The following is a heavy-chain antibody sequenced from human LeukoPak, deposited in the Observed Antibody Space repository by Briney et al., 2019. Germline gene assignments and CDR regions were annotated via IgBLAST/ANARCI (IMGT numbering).Heavy chain of an antibody. CDR2: IYSGGST. D-gene: IGHD4-17*01. CDR3: ARGGYYGDYVGY. V-gene: IGHV3-66*01. CDR1: GFTVSSND. J-gene: IGHJ4*02. Sequence: PEGCLSLSCAASGFTVSSNDMSWVRRAPGKGLEWVSVIYSGGSTYYADSVKGRFTISRDNSKNTLYLQMNSLRAEDTAVYYCARGGYYGDYVGYWGQGTLVTVSS.